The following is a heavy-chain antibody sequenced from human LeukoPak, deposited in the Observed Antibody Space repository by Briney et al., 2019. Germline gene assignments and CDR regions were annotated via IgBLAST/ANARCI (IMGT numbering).Heavy chain of an antibody. CDR1: GGSIISGGHY. Sequence: SQTLSLTCSVSGGSIISGGHYWSWIRQSPGGVLEWIGHISYTGGTFFNPSLMGRVTLSLDTSKNLFSLNVNSVTAADTAVYYCATSEWEYYYFDYWGQGTLVTVSS. J-gene: IGHJ4*02. CDR3: ATSEWEYYYFDY. V-gene: IGHV4-31*03. CDR2: ISYTGGT. D-gene: IGHD1-26*01.